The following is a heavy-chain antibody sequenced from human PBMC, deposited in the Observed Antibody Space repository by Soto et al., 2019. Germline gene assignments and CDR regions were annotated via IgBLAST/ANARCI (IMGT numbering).Heavy chain of an antibody. V-gene: IGHV3-23*01. CDR2: FSGPGGGT. CDR1: GFTFSRYA. CDR3: ARETGTISIESXFDP. J-gene: IGHJ5*02. D-gene: IGHD1-7*01. Sequence: PGGSLRVSCAASGFTFSRYAMSWVRQAPGQGLEWVSTFSGPGGGTDYADSVQGRFTISRDNSKNTLYLQMNSLRAEDTAVYYCARETGTISIESXFDPWGQGILVTVSS.